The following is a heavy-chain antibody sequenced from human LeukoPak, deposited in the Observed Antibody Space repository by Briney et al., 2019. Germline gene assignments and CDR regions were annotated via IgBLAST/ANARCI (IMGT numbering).Heavy chain of an antibody. CDR1: GFTFSSYE. V-gene: IGHV3-48*03. Sequence: PGGSLRLSCAASGFTFSSYEMNWVRQAPGKGLEWVSYISSSGSTIYYADSVKGRFTISRDSAKNSLYLQMNSLRAEDTAVYYCARDEGIAAPFDYWGQGTLVTVSS. CDR2: ISSSGSTI. CDR3: ARDEGIAAPFDY. D-gene: IGHD6-13*01. J-gene: IGHJ4*02.